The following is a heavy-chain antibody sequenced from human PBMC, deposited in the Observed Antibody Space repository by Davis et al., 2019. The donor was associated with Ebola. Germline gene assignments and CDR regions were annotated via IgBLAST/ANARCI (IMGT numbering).Heavy chain of an antibody. J-gene: IGHJ4*02. CDR3: AGEVWSSIDY. CDR1: GFSFSGYW. CDR2: INSDGSST. D-gene: IGHD3-10*01. Sequence: PAGSLRLSCAASGFSFSGYWMHWVRQAPGKGLLWVSRINSDGSSTSYADSVKGRFTISRDNAKNTLYLQMNSLRAEDTAVYYCAGEVWSSIDYWGQGTLVTVSS. V-gene: IGHV3-74*01.